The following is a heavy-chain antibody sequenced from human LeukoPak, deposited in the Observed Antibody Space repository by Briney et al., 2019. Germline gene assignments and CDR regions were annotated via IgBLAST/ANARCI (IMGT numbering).Heavy chain of an antibody. CDR2: INHSWST. CDR3: ARIAGGLYFYYYYMDV. V-gene: IGHV4-38-2*02. Sequence: SETLSLTCTVSGYSISNNFYWAWIRQSPGKGLEWIVSINHSWSTYYNPSLKSRVTISVDTSKNQFSLNLTSVTAADTAVYYCARIAGGLYFYYYYMDVWGKGTTVTVSS. J-gene: IGHJ6*03. CDR1: GYSISNNFY. D-gene: IGHD3-16*01.